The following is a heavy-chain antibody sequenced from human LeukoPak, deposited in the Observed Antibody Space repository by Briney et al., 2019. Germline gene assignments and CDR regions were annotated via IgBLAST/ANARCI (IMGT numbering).Heavy chain of an antibody. Sequence: PGGSLRLSCAASGFTFSSYGMHWVRQAPGKGLEWVAVISYDGSSKYYADSVKGRFTISRDSSKNTLYLQMNSLRAEDTAVYFCAKDYYGGWAVYYFDYWGQGTLVAVSS. J-gene: IGHJ4*02. CDR3: AKDYYGGWAVYYFDY. CDR2: ISYDGSSK. CDR1: GFTFSSYG. D-gene: IGHD4-23*01. V-gene: IGHV3-30*18.